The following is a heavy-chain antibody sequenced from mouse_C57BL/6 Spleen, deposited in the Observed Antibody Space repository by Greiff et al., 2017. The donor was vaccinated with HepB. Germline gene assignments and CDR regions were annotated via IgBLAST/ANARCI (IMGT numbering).Heavy chain of an antibody. CDR2: IYPGSGST. D-gene: IGHD4-1*01. J-gene: IGHJ4*01. Sequence: VQRVESGAELVKPGASVKMSCKASGYTFTSYWITWVKQRPGQGLEWIGDIYPGSGSTNYNEKFKSKATLTVDTSSSTAYMQLSSLTSEDSAVYYCARRLGRKGYAMDYWGQGTSVTVSS. V-gene: IGHV1-55*01. CDR3: ARRLGRKGYAMDY. CDR1: GYTFTSYW.